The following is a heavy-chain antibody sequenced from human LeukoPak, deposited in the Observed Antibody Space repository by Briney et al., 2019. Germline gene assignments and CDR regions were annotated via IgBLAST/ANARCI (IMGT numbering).Heavy chain of an antibody. V-gene: IGHV3-21*01. CDR3: ARDFLYYDFWSGYSNFDY. CDR1: GFTFSSYS. CDR2: ISSSSSYI. J-gene: IGHJ4*02. D-gene: IGHD3-3*01. Sequence: GGSLRLSCAASGFTFSSYSMNWVRQAPGKGLEWVSSISSSSSYIYYAGSVKGRFTISRDNAKNSLYLQMNSLRAEDTAVYYCARDFLYYDFWSGYSNFDYWGQGTLVTVSS.